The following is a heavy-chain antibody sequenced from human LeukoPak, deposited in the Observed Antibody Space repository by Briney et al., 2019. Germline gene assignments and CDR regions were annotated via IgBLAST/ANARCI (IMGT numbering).Heavy chain of an antibody. J-gene: IGHJ6*03. V-gene: IGHV3-72*01. CDR1: GFTFSDHY. CDR2: TRNKANSYTT. D-gene: IGHD5-18*01. Sequence: GGSLRLSCAASGFTFSDHYMDWVRQAPGKGLEWVGRTRNKANSYTTEYAASVKGRFTISRDDSKNSLYLQMNSLKTEDTAVYYCAREAQRYSYGFYYYYYYMDVWGKGTTVTVSS. CDR3: AREAQRYSYGFYYYYYYMDV.